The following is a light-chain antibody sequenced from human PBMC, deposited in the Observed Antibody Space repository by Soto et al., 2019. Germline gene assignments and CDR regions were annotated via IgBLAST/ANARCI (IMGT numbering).Light chain of an antibody. V-gene: IGKV1-5*03. Sequence: DIQMTQSPSTLSASVGDRVTITCRASQSISSWLAWYQQKPGKAPKLLIYKASSLESGVPSRFSGSGSGTEFTLTSSSLQPDDFATYYCQPYNSLWTFGQGTKVEIK. CDR1: QSISSW. CDR3: QPYNSLWT. J-gene: IGKJ1*01. CDR2: KAS.